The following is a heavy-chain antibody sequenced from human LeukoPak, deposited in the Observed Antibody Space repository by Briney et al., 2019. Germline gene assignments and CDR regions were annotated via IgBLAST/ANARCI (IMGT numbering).Heavy chain of an antibody. V-gene: IGHV4-39*07. CDR1: GGSISSSSYY. CDR2: IYYSGSA. D-gene: IGHD6-13*01. J-gene: IGHJ5*02. CDR3: ARWAAAGPGVIDP. Sequence: SETLSLTCTVSGGSISSSSYYWGWIRQPPGKGLEWIGSIYYSGSANYNPSLKSRVTISVDTSKNQFSLKLSSVTAADTAVYYCARWAAAGPGVIDPWGQGTLVTVSS.